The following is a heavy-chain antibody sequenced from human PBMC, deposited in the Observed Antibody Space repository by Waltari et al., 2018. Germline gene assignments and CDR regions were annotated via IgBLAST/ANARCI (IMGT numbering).Heavy chain of an antibody. CDR1: GFTFSSYS. Sequence: QVQLVESGGGVVQPGRSLRLACAASGFTFSSYSMRWVRPAPGKGLEWVAIISYDGSNKNYADSVRGRFTISRDNSKDMLDLQMNSLRPEDTAVYYCAREGSPSESTSWYSFHYWGQGSLVTVSS. CDR3: AREGSPSESTSWYSFHY. V-gene: IGHV3-30*04. D-gene: IGHD6-13*01. J-gene: IGHJ4*02. CDR2: ISYDGSNK.